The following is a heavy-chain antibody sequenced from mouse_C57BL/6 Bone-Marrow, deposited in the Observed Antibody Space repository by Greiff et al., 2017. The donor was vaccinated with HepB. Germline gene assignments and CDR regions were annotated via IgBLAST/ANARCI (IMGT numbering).Heavy chain of an antibody. V-gene: IGHV1-59*01. CDR3: ATDGRSYYAMDY. J-gene: IGHJ4*01. CDR2: IDPSDSYT. Sequence: QVQLQQPGAELVRPGTSVKLSCKASGYTFTSYWMHWVKQRPGQGLEWIGVIDPSDSYTNYNQKFKGKATLTVDTSSSTAYMQLSSLTSEDSAVYYCATDGRSYYAMDYWDQGTSVTVTS. D-gene: IGHD2-3*01. CDR1: GYTFTSYW.